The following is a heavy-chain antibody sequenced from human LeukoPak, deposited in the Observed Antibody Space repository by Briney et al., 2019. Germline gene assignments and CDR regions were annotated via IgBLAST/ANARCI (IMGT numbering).Heavy chain of an antibody. J-gene: IGHJ4*02. D-gene: IGHD1-7*01. CDR1: GCSMSSSSYY. CDR3: GTLRYNWNYYFES. V-gene: IGHV4-39*01. Sequence: SETLSLTCTVSGCSMSSSSYYWVWLRQPPGRGLEWVGSIYYGGSAYYNPSLESRLGISVDTSMNQFSLKLNSVTAADTAVYYCGTLRYNWNYYFESWGQGTLVTVSS. CDR2: IYYGGSA.